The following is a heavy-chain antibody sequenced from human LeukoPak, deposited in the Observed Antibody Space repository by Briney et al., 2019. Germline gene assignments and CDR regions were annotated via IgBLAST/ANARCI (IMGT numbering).Heavy chain of an antibody. Sequence: SETLSLTCTVSGGSISSYYWSWVRQPPGKGLEWIGYIYYSGSTNYNPSLKSRVTISVDTSKNQFSLKLSSVTAADTAVYYCARLPPYSSSWYFDYWGQGTLVTVSS. CDR3: ARLPPYSSSWYFDY. CDR1: GGSISSYY. J-gene: IGHJ4*02. D-gene: IGHD6-13*01. CDR2: IYYSGST. V-gene: IGHV4-59*12.